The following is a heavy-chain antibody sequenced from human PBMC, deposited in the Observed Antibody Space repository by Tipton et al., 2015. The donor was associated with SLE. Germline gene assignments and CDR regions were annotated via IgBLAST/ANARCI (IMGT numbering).Heavy chain of an antibody. J-gene: IGHJ4*02. Sequence: TLSLTCTVSGFSFSSYYWSWIRQPPGKGLEWIGYVYYSGSTNYNPSLRGRITTSVDTSKNQFSRNLTSVTAADTAVYYCARRSGDFWSGYTYYFDYWGQGTLVTVSS. CDR3: ARRSGDFWSGYTYYFDY. V-gene: IGHV4-59*08. CDR2: VYYSGST. D-gene: IGHD3-3*01. CDR1: GFSFSSYY.